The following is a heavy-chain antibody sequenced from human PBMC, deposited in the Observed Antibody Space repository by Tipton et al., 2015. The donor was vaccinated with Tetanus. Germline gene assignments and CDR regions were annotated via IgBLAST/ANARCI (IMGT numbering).Heavy chain of an antibody. V-gene: IGHV5-51*03. Sequence: QLVQSGAEVKKPGESLRISCKTSGYRFNDYWIAWVRQMPGKGLEWMGIIYPGDSDTRYSPSFQGQVTISADKSISTAYLQWSSLKASDTAMYYCARRTGPIYSSSDFDYWGQGTLVTVSS. CDR1: GYRFNDYW. CDR3: ARRTGPIYSSSDFDY. J-gene: IGHJ4*02. D-gene: IGHD6-6*01. CDR2: IYPGDSDT.